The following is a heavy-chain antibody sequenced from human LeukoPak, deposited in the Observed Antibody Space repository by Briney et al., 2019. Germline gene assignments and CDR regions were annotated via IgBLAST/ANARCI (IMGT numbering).Heavy chain of an antibody. CDR2: INHSGST. Sequence: PSETLSLTCALYDGSFSGYYWSWIRQPPGKGLEWIGEINHSGSTNYNPSLKSRVTISVDTSKNQFSLKLSSVTAADTAVYYCARAGLLSSGYYYGNWGQGTLVTVSS. D-gene: IGHD3-22*01. CDR1: DGSFSGYY. CDR3: ARAGLLSSGYYYGN. V-gene: IGHV4-34*01. J-gene: IGHJ4*02.